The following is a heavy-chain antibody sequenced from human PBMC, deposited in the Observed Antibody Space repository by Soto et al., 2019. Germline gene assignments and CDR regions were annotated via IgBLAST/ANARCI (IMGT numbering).Heavy chain of an antibody. CDR3: ARRARPDFYYMDV. J-gene: IGHJ6*03. CDR2: ISSNGVGT. V-gene: IGHV3-64*01. Sequence: GGSRRLSCAASGCTLSGYAMDWVRQAPGKGLEYVSGISSNGVGTYYANSVQGRFTISRDNSKNTVYLQMGSLRPEDMAVYYCARRARPDFYYMDVWGKGTTVTVSS. CDR1: GCTLSGYA. D-gene: IGHD6-6*01.